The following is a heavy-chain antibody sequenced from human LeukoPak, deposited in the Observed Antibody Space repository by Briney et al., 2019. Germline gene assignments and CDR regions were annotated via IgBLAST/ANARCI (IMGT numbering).Heavy chain of an antibody. D-gene: IGHD3-22*01. V-gene: IGHV3-30*03. CDR2: ISYDGSNK. CDR1: GFTVSSNY. Sequence: GGSLRLSCAASGFTVSSNYMSWVRQAPGKGLEWVAVISYDGSNKYYADSVKGRFTISRDNSKNTLYLQMNSLRAEDTAVYYCARGGRSGYYYPFDYWGQGTLVTVSS. CDR3: ARGGRSGYYYPFDY. J-gene: IGHJ4*02.